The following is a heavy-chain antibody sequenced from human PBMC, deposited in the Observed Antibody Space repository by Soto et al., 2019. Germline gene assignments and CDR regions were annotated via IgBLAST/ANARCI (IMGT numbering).Heavy chain of an antibody. V-gene: IGHV3-23*01. CDR1: GFTFSSYA. J-gene: IGHJ6*02. CDR2: ISGSGGST. CDR3: AKGLRPRGYHYYGMDV. Sequence: GGSLRLSCAASGFTFSSYAMSWVRQAPGKGLEWVSAISGSGGSTYYADSVKGRFTISRDNSKNTLYLQMNSLRAEDTAVYYCAKGLRPRGYHYYGMDVWGQGTTVTVSS. D-gene: IGHD4-17*01.